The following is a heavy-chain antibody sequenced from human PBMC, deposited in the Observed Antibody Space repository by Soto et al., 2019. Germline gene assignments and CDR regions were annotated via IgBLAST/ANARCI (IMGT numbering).Heavy chain of an antibody. CDR3: ARADYEILTGSYALDV. V-gene: IGHV4-4*07. CDR1: GDSLGNYY. CDR2: VSSSGNT. Sequence: SETLSLTCTVSGDSLGNYYWFWIRQPVGKGLERIGRVSSSGNTNANPTLNSRATMSIDTSKNQFSLRLRSVTAADTAVYYCARADYEILTGSYALDVWGQGTTVTVSS. D-gene: IGHD3-9*01. J-gene: IGHJ6*02.